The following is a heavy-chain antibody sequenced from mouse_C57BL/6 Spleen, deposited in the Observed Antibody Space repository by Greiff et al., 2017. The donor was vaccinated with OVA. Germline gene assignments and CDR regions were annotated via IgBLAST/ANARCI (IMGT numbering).Heavy chain of an antibody. Sequence: QVTLKVCGPGILQSSQTLSLTCSFSGFSLSTSGMGVSWIRQPSGKGLEWLAHIYWDDDKRYNPSLKSRLTISKDTSRNQVFLKITSVDTADTATYYCARRALYYGSSYDYWGQGTTLTVSS. CDR3: ARRALYYGSSYDY. CDR2: IYWDDDK. V-gene: IGHV8-12*01. D-gene: IGHD1-1*01. CDR1: GFSLSTSGMG. J-gene: IGHJ2*01.